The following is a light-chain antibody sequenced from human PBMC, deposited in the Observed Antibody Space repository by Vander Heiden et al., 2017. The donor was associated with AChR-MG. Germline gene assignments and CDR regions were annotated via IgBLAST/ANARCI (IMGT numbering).Light chain of an antibody. V-gene: IGKV1-8*01. Sequence: AIRMTQSPSSFPASTGDRVTITCRASQGISSYLAWYQQQPGKAPKLLIYAASTLQSGVPSGCSSSGSGTDFTLTISCLQSEDFATYCCQQYYSYPRTFGQGTKVEIK. CDR1: QGISSY. CDR3: QQYYSYPRT. CDR2: AAS. J-gene: IGKJ1*01.